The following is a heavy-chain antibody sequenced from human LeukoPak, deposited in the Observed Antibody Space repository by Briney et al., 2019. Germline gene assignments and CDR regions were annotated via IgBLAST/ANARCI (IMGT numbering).Heavy chain of an antibody. Sequence: PSETLSLTCTVSGGSISSYYWSWIRQPPGKGLEWIGYIYYSGSTNYNPSLKSRVTISVDTSKNQFSPKLSSVTAADTAVYYCARAAPTYCGGDCYFGDYFDYWGQGTLATVSS. V-gene: IGHV4-59*01. CDR2: IYYSGST. CDR1: GGSISSYY. J-gene: IGHJ4*02. CDR3: ARAAPTYCGGDCYFGDYFDY. D-gene: IGHD2-21*02.